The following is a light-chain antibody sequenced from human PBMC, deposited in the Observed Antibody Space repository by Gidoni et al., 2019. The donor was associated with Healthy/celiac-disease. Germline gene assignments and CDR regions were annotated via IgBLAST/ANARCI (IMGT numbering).Light chain of an antibody. Sequence: DIQMTQSPSSLSASVGDRVTITCRASQSISSYLNWYQQKPGKAPKLLIYAASSLQSRVPSRFGGGGSEAVFTLTSSSLHPDYLANYCYQRSNRTPMTFGQGTRVEIK. CDR2: AAS. CDR3: QRSNRTPMT. J-gene: IGKJ1*01. V-gene: IGKV1-39*01. CDR1: QSISSY.